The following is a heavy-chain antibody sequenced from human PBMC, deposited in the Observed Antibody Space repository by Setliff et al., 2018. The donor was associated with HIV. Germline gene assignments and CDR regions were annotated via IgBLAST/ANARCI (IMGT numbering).Heavy chain of an antibody. Sequence: GGSLRLSCVASGFTVSSYYMSWVRQAPGKGLEWVSTIYSDGNTYHADSVKGRFTLSRDNSENALFLQMNSLRPEDTAVYYCARLRPYNSALDYWGQGTLVTVSS. J-gene: IGHJ4*02. V-gene: IGHV3-66*02. D-gene: IGHD3-10*01. CDR2: IYSDGNT. CDR3: ARLRPYNSALDY. CDR1: GFTVSSYY.